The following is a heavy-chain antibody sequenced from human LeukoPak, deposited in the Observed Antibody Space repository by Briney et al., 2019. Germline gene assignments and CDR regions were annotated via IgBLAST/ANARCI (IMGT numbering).Heavy chain of an antibody. Sequence: SETLSLTCTVSGGSISSGDYYWSWIRQPPGKGLEWTAYMYYSGSTYYNPPLKSRVTMSADTSKNQLSLKLSSVTAADTAVYYCARPYYYDSRIDPWGQGILVTVFS. CDR2: MYYSGST. J-gene: IGHJ5*02. CDR1: GGSISSGDYY. D-gene: IGHD3-22*01. V-gene: IGHV4-30-4*01. CDR3: ARPYYYDSRIDP.